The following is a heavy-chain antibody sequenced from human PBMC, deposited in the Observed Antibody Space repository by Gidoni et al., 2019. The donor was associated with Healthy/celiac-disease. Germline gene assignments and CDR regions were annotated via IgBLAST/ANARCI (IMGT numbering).Heavy chain of an antibody. J-gene: IGHJ4*02. V-gene: IGHV3-64D*08. CDR1: GFTFSSYA. D-gene: IGHD5-18*01. Sequence: EVQLVESGGGVVQRGGSLRLSCSASGFTFSSYAMHWVRQAPGKGLEYVSAISSDGGRTYYAASVNGRFTISRDNSKNTLYLQMSSLSAEDTAVYYCVKDHGYSYGRGDYWGQGTLVTVSS. CDR3: VKDHGYSYGRGDY. CDR2: ISSDGGRT.